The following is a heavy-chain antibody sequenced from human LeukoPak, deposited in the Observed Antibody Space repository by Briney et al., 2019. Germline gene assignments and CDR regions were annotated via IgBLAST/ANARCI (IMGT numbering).Heavy chain of an antibody. CDR3: AREATGFDY. V-gene: IGHV3-48*03. J-gene: IGHJ4*02. CDR1: GFTFSSYE. CDR2: ISNTGSTI. Sequence: GGSLRLSCTASGFTFSSYEMNWVRQAPGKGLEWVSYISNTGSTIYYADSVKGRFTISRDNAKNSLYLQVNSLRAEDTAVYYCAREATGFDYWGQGTLVTVSS.